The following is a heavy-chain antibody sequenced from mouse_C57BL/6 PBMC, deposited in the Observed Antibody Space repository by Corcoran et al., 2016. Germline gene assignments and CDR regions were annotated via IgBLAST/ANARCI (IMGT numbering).Heavy chain of an antibody. CDR3: ARGGKYDWYFDV. J-gene: IGHJ1*03. V-gene: IGHV1-9*01. CDR1: GYTFTGYW. D-gene: IGHD2-1*01. CDR2: ILPGSGRT. Sequence: QVQLQQSGAELLKPAASVKLSCKATGYTFTGYWIEWVKPWPGHGLEWIGEILPGSGRTNYNEKFKGKDTFTADTSSNTAYMQLSSLTTEDSATYYCARGGKYDWYFDVWGTGTTVTVSS.